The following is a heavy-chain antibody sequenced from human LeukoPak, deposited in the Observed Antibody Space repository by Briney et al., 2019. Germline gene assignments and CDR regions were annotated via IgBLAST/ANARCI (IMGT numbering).Heavy chain of an antibody. Sequence: PSETLSLTCTVSGGSISSGDYYWSWIRQPPGKGLEWIGCMYNSGSTCYNPSLKSRVTISVDTSKSQFSLNLSSVTAADTAVYYCARSGRYFDWLGYTDTGFDPWGQGTLVTVSS. CDR1: GGSISSGDYY. V-gene: IGHV4-30-4*01. D-gene: IGHD3-9*01. CDR2: MYNSGST. J-gene: IGHJ5*02. CDR3: ARSGRYFDWLGYTDTGFDP.